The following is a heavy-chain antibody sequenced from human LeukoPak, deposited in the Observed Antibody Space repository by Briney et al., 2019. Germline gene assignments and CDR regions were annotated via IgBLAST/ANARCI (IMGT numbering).Heavy chain of an antibody. D-gene: IGHD4-17*01. CDR2: ISGSGSP. J-gene: IGHJ4*02. Sequence: GGSLRLSCAASGFTFSGYAMSWVRQAPGKGLEWVSGISGSGSPYNADSVKGRFTISRDNSKNTLYLQMNSLRAGDTAVYYCARAGDGDYDFDYWGQGTLVTVSS. CDR1: GFTFSGYA. CDR3: ARAGDGDYDFDY. V-gene: IGHV3-23*01.